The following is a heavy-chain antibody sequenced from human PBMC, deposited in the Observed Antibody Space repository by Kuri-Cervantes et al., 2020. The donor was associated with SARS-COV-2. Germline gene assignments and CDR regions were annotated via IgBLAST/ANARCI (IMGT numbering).Heavy chain of an antibody. CDR1: GGSFSGYY. CDR2: INHSGST. Sequence: ETLSLTCAVYGGSFSGYYWSWIRQPPGKGLEWIGEINHSGSTNYNPSLKSRVTISVDTSKNQFPLKLSSVTAADTAVYYCARGLDFWSGYPSYYYYGMDVWGQGTTVTVSS. V-gene: IGHV4-34*01. J-gene: IGHJ6*02. D-gene: IGHD3-3*01. CDR3: ARGLDFWSGYPSYYYYGMDV.